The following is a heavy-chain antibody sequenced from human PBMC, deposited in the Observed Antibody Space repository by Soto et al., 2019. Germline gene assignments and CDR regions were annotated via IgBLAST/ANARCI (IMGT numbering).Heavy chain of an antibody. J-gene: IGHJ5*01. V-gene: IGHV1-69*02. CDR2: IIPILGIA. CDR3: AGDPEWIPPGLWFDS. D-gene: IGHD3-3*01. Sequence: QVQLVQSGAEVKKPGSSVKVSCKASGGTFSSYTISWVRQAPGQGLEWMGRIIPILGIANYAQKFQGRVTITADKSTSTAYMELSSLRSEDTAVYYCAGDPEWIPPGLWFDSWGQGTLVTVSS. CDR1: GGTFSSYT.